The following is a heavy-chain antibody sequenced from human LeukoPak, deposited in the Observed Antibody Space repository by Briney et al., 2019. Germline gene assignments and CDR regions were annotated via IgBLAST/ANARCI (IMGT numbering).Heavy chain of an antibody. V-gene: IGHV3-7*01. CDR1: GFTFSSYW. D-gene: IGHD3-22*01. Sequence: GGSLRLSCAASGFTFSSYWMSWVRQAPGKGLEWVANIKQDGSEKYYVDSVKGRFTISRDNAKNSLYLQMNSLRAEDTAVYYCARDPTSGYYDSSGYYGYWGQGTLVTVSS. J-gene: IGHJ4*02. CDR3: ARDPTSGYYDSSGYYGY. CDR2: IKQDGSEK.